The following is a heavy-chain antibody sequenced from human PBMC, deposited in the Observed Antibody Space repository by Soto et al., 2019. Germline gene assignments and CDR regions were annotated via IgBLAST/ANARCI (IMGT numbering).Heavy chain of an antibody. D-gene: IGHD3-9*01. V-gene: IGHV2-70*01. CDR2: IDWDDDK. CDR1: GFSLSTSGMC. CDR3: ARISPYCDILTGYQYFDY. J-gene: IGHJ4*02. Sequence: SGPTLVNPTQTLTLTCTFSGFSLSTSGMCVSWIRQPPGKALEWLALIDWDDDKYYSTSLKTRLTISKDTSKNQVVLTMTNMDPVDTATYYCARISPYCDILTGYQYFDYWGQGTLVTVSS.